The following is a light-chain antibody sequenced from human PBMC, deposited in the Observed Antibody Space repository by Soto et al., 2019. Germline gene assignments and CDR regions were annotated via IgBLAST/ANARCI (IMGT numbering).Light chain of an antibody. CDR3: QTWVTGINVV. CDR2: LDSDGSH. V-gene: IGLV4-69*01. Sequence: QAVVTQSPSASASLGASVNLTCTLSSGHSSYAIAWHQHQPENGPLYLMKLDSDGSHTHGDASPDRFSGSSSGAERYLTMSSRLSEDEADYYCQTWVTGINVVFGGGTKLTVL. J-gene: IGLJ2*01. CDR1: SGHSSYA.